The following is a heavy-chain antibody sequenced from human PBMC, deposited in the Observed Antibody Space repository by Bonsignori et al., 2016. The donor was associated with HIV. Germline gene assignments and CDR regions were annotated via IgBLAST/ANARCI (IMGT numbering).Heavy chain of an antibody. CDR2: ISAYNGNT. J-gene: IGHJ4*02. CDR3: ARGPTGITIFTNQPTHDY. Sequence: PSVKVSCKASGYTFTSYGISWVRQAPGQGLEWMGWISAYNGNTNYAQKLQGRVTMTTDTSTSTAYMELRSLRSDDTAVYYCARGPTGITIFTNQPTHDYWGQGTLVTVSS. CDR1: GYTFTSYG. D-gene: IGHD3-3*01. V-gene: IGHV1-18*01.